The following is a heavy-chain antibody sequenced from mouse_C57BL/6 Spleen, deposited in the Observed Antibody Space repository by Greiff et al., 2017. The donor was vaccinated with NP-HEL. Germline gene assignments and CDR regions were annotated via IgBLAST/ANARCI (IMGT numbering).Heavy chain of an antibody. CDR1: GFTFSDYG. CDR2: ISSGSSTI. J-gene: IGHJ4*01. V-gene: IGHV5-17*01. CDR3: ARGIRYAMDY. Sequence: EVHLVESGGGLVKPGGSLKLSCAASGFTFSDYGMHWVRQAPEKGLEWVAYISSGSSTIYYADTVKGRFTISRDNAKNTLFLQMTSLRSEDTAMYYCARGIRYAMDYWGQGTSVTVSS.